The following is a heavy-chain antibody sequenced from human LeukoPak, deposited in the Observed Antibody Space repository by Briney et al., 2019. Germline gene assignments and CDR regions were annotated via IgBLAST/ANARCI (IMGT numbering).Heavy chain of an antibody. CDR2: ISYDRSNK. Sequence: PVSSLRVSCAASGFTFSSYGTHWVRQAPGNGLEWVAAISYDRSNKYYADYLKGRFTISRDKSKSTLYLQMNSLRADDTAVYYCAKVMVRNSLTFDHWGQGTLVTVFS. J-gene: IGHJ4*02. V-gene: IGHV3-30*18. CDR1: GFTFSSYG. CDR3: AKVMVRNSLTFDH. D-gene: IGHD5-18*01.